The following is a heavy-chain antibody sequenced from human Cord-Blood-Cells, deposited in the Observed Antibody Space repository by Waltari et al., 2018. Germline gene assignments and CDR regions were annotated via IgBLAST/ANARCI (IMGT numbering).Heavy chain of an antibody. V-gene: IGHV1-2*04. CDR3: ARESHSSGYYFDY. Sequence: QVQLVQSGADVKKPGASVKVSCKASGYTFTGYYMHWVRQAPGQGLEWMGWINPNSGGTNYAQKFQGWATMTRDTSISAAYMELSRLRSDDTAVYYCARESHSSGYYFDYWGQGTLVTVSS. CDR1: GYTFTGYY. CDR2: INPNSGGT. D-gene: IGHD3-22*01. J-gene: IGHJ4*02.